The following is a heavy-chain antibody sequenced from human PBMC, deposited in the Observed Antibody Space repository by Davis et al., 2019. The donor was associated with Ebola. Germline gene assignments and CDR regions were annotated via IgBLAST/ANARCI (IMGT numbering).Heavy chain of an antibody. Sequence: PGGSLRLSCAASGFTFSGSSMHWVRQASGKGLGWVGRIRSKANSYATAYAASVKGRFTISRDDSKNTAYLQMNSLKTEDTAVYYCSIAAAGTADYWGQGTLVTVSS. CDR3: SIAAAGTADY. V-gene: IGHV3-73*01. CDR1: GFTFSGSS. D-gene: IGHD6-13*01. CDR2: IRSKANSYAT. J-gene: IGHJ4*02.